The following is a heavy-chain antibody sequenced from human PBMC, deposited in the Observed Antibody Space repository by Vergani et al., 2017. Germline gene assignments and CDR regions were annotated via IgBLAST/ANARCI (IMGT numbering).Heavy chain of an antibody. J-gene: IGHJ4*02. CDR1: GYTFTSNY. CDR3: TRGWYYASIAYWAY. Sequence: QLQLVQSGAEVKKPGASVKVSCKASGYTFTSNYMHWVRQAPGQGLEWMGIINTSGGSTSYAQKFQGRVTMTRDTSTITVYMELSSLRSEYKAVYYCTRGWYYASIAYWAYWGQGTLVTVSS. D-gene: IGHD3-22*01. V-gene: IGHV1-46*03. CDR2: INTSGGST.